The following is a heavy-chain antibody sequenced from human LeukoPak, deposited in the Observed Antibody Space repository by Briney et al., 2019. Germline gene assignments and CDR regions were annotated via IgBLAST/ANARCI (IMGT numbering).Heavy chain of an antibody. V-gene: IGHV1-24*01. CDR2: FDPEDGET. J-gene: IGHJ3*02. Sequence: ASVKVSCKVSGYTLTELSMHWVRQAPGKGLEWMGGFDPEDGETIYAQKFQGRVTMTEDTSTDTAYMELSSLRSEDTAVYYCATDRDTIFGVVSAFDIWGQGTMVTVSS. D-gene: IGHD3-3*01. CDR1: GYTLTELS. CDR3: ATDRDTIFGVVSAFDI.